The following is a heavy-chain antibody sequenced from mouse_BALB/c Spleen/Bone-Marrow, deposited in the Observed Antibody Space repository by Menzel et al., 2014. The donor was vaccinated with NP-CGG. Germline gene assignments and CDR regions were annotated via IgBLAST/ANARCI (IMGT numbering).Heavy chain of an antibody. J-gene: IGHJ4*01. Sequence: EVKLMESGPELVKPGASVKVSCKASGYSFTDYSMYWVKQSHGKSLEWIGYIDPYNGGTSYNQKFKGKATLTVDKSSSTAFMHLNSLTSEDSAVYYCARSGGYQPLYAMDYWGQGTSVTVSS. CDR1: GYSFTDYS. D-gene: IGHD2-2*01. CDR3: ARSGGYQPLYAMDY. V-gene: IGHV1S135*01. CDR2: IDPYNGGT.